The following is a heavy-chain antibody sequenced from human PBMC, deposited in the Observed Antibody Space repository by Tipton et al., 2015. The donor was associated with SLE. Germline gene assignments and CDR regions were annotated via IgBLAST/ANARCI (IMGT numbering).Heavy chain of an antibody. Sequence: QLVQSGAEVKKPGESLKISCKGSGYSFTSYWIGWVRQMPGKGLEWMGIIFPGDSDTKYSPSFEGQVTISADRSSSTAYLQWRSLKASDTAMYYCARQTDYSSGPFWYWGQGALVTVSS. CDR1: GYSFTSYW. CDR2: IFPGDSDT. CDR3: ARQTDYSSGPFWY. J-gene: IGHJ4*02. D-gene: IGHD6-25*01. V-gene: IGHV5-51*01.